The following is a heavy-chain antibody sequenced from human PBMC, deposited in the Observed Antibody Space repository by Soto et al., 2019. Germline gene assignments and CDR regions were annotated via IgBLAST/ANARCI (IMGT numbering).Heavy chain of an antibody. CDR3: ARHVWLES. J-gene: IGHJ5*01. CDR2: IHSDANT. V-gene: IGHV3-53*01. CDR1: GFNVSSNS. Sequence: GRSLRLSCAASGFNVSSNSMNWVRQAPGKGLEWLSLIHSDANTKYADSVKGRFTISRDSSENTVYLHMNTLRAEDTAVYYCARHVWLESWGQGTLVTVSS.